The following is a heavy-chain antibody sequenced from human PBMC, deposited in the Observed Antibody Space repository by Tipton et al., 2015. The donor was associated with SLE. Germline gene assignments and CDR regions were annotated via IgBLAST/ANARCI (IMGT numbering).Heavy chain of an antibody. Sequence: TLSLTCTVSGGSISSSSYYWGWIRQPPGKGLDWIGSIYYSGSTYYNPSLKSRVTISVDTSKNQFSLKLSSVTAADTAVYYCAWGELYSLFDYWGQGTLVTVSS. D-gene: IGHD3-16*01. CDR2: IYYSGST. V-gene: IGHV4-39*07. J-gene: IGHJ4*02. CDR3: AWGELYSLFDY. CDR1: GGSISSSSYY.